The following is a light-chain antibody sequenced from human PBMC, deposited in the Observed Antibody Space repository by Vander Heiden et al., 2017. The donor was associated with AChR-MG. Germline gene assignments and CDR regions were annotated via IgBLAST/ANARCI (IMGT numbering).Light chain of an antibody. Sequence: DLQMTQSPSSLSASVGDRVTITCRASQSIGFYLNWYQQKPGKAAQLLIYAASSLQTGVPSRFIGSGSGTEFTLTVSSLQPEDFAVYYCQQSHTTPVTFGQGTRLEIK. CDR3: QQSHTTPVT. CDR2: AAS. V-gene: IGKV1-39*01. CDR1: QSIGFY. J-gene: IGKJ5*01.